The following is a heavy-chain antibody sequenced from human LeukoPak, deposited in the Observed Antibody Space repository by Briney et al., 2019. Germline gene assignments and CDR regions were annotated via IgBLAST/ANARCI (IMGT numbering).Heavy chain of an antibody. CDR3: ARGHYYDSSGLDY. V-gene: IGHV3-66*02. D-gene: IGHD3-22*01. CDR2: IDSGGRT. CDR1: GFTVSSNY. Sequence: GGSLRLSCAAAGFTVSSNYMNWLRQAPGKGLGGASVIDSGGRTFYADSVKGRFTISRDNSKNTLYLQMNSLRAEDTAVYYCARGHYYDSSGLDYWGQGTLVTVSS. J-gene: IGHJ4*02.